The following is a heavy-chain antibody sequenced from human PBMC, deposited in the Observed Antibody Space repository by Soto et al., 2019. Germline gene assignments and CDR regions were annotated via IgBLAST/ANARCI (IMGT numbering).Heavy chain of an antibody. CDR2: IKSKGGGGTS. CDR3: THSANYWGNFHR. J-gene: IGHJ4*02. D-gene: IGHD3-16*01. CDR1: GLTFSDAW. V-gene: IGHV3-15*07. Sequence: EVQLVESGGGLVKPGGSLRLSCVVSGLTFSDAWMNWVRQAPGKGLEWVGRIKSKGGGGTSDYGAPVKGRFTISRDDSSNTLYLQMNSLKTEDTGLYYCTHSANYWGNFHRWGQGTLVTVSP.